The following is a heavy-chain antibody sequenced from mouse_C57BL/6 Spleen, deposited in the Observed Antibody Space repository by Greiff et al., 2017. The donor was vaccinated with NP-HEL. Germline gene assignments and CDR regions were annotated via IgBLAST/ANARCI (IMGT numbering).Heavy chain of an antibody. D-gene: IGHD1-1*01. CDR3: ARSPDYYGSSGNYYFDY. V-gene: IGHV1-82*01. CDR2: IYPGDGDT. Sequence: QVQLKESGPELVKPGASVKISCKASGYAFSSSWMNWVKQRPGKGLEWIGRIYPGDGDTNYNRKFKGKATLTADKSSSTAYMQLSSLTSEDSAVYFCARSPDYYGSSGNYYFDYWGQGTTLTVSS. J-gene: IGHJ2*01. CDR1: GYAFSSSW.